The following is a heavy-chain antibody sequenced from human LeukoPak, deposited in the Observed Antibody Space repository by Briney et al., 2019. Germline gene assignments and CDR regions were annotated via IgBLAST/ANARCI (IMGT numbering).Heavy chain of an antibody. Sequence: SETLSLTCAVYGGSFSGYYWSWIRQPPGKGLEWIGEINHSGSTNYNPSLKSRVTISVDTSKNQFSLKLRSVTAPDTAVYYCAREYYDFWGGRYNEYYFDYWGQGTLVTVSS. V-gene: IGHV4-34*01. CDR2: INHSGST. CDR3: AREYYDFWGGRYNEYYFDY. CDR1: GGSFSGYY. D-gene: IGHD3-3*01. J-gene: IGHJ4*02.